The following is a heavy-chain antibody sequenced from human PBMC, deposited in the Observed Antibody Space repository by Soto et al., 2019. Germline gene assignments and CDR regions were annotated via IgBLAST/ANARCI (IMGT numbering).Heavy chain of an antibody. CDR2: TYYRSKWYN. CDR3: ARAAAATGAFDL. J-gene: IGHJ3*01. D-gene: IGHD6-13*01. Sequence: LQTLSLTCGTSGDSVSSNSDAWNWIRQSPSRGLEWLGRTYYRSKWYNDYAVSVKSRIIINPDTSKNQFSLQLNSVTPEDTAVYYCARAAAATGAFDLWGQGTMVTVSS. CDR1: GDSVSSNSDA. V-gene: IGHV6-1*01.